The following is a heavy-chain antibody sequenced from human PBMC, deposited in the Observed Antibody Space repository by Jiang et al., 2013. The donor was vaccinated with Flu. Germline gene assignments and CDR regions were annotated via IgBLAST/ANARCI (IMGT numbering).Heavy chain of an antibody. Sequence: GAEVKKPGSSVKVSCKASGGTFSSYAISWVRQAPGQGLEWMGRIIPILGIANYAQKFQGRVTITADKSTSTAYMELSSLRSEDTAVYYCARGVWLQGEGSFDPWGQGTLVTVSS. CDR3: ARGVWLQGEGSFDP. D-gene: IGHD5-24*01. CDR1: GGTFSSYA. V-gene: IGHV1-69*04. J-gene: IGHJ5*02. CDR2: IIPILGIA.